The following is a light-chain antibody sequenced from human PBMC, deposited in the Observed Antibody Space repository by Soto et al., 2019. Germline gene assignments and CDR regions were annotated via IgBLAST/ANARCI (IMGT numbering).Light chain of an antibody. CDR3: QQSYSTLSWT. V-gene: IGKV1-39*01. J-gene: IGKJ1*01. CDR1: QSISSY. CDR2: AAS. Sequence: DIQMTQSPSSLSASVGDRVTITCRASQSISSYLSWYQQKPVKAPKLLIYAASSLQSGVPSRFSGSGSGTDFTLTISSLQPEDFATYYCQQSYSTLSWTFGQGTKVEIK.